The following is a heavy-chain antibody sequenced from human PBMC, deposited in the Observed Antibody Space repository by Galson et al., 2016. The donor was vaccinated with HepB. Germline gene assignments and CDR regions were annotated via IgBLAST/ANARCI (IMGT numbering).Heavy chain of an antibody. CDR1: SDTLSNYG. CDR3: ASRGGYDAFDI. CDR2: VNTYTGDA. J-gene: IGHJ3*02. Sequence: SVKVSCKASSDTLSNYGFSWVRQAPGQGLEWMGGVNTYTGDADHPQRFQDRVTMTTDTSTKTAYMELRSLRSDDTAVYYCASRGGYDAFDIWGQGTMITVSS. D-gene: IGHD5-12*01. V-gene: IGHV1-18*01.